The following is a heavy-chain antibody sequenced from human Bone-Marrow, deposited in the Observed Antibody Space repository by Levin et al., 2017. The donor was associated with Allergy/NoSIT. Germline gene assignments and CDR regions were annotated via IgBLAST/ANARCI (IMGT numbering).Heavy chain of an antibody. Sequence: PGGSLRLSCAASGFFGFTFSNYAMTWVRQAPGKGLEWVSTVTGSGGGTYYADSVKGRFTISRDNSRNTVSLQMNSLRAEDTAVYYCAKVYEAETAMRYYYFYYHGLDVWGQGTTVTVAS. V-gene: IGHV3-23*01. CDR2: VTGSGGGT. CDR1: GFFGFTFSNYA. J-gene: IGHJ6*02. CDR3: AKVYEAETAMRYYYFYYHGLDV. D-gene: IGHD3/OR15-3a*01.